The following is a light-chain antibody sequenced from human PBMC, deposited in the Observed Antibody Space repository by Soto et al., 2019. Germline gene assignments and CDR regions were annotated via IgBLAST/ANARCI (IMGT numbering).Light chain of an antibody. V-gene: IGLV2-8*01. CDR1: SSDIGAYNF. CDR2: EVT. Sequence: QSVLPQPPSASGSPGQSVTISCTGNSSDIGAYNFVSWYQQHPGKAPKLMIYEVTKRPSGVPDRFSGSKSGNTASLTVSGLQGEDEAEYYCAALQNDHYYVFGTGTKVTVL. J-gene: IGLJ1*01. CDR3: AALQNDHYYV.